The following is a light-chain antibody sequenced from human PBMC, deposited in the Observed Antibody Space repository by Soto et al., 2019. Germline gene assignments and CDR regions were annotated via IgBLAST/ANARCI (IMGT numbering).Light chain of an antibody. CDR2: GAS. V-gene: IGKV1-39*01. CDR1: QSISSY. Sequence: DIQMTQSPSSLSASVGDRVTITCRASQSISSYLIWYQHKPGEAPKLLIYGASSLYSGVPSRFSGSGSGTEFTLNINSLQPEAFATYDCQQSYSNPLTFGGGTKVEIK. J-gene: IGKJ4*01. CDR3: QQSYSNPLT.